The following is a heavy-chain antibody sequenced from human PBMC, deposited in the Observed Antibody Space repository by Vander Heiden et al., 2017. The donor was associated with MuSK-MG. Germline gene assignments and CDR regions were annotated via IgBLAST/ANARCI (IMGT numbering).Heavy chain of an antibody. V-gene: IGHV4-38-2*01. CDR2: IYHSGST. D-gene: IGHD6-19*01. Sequence: QVQLQESGPGLVTPSETLSLTCAVSGYSISSGYYWGWIRQPPGKGLEWIGSIYHSGSTYYNPALKSRVTISVDTSKNQFSLKLSSVTAADTAVYYCARLRPVAADTADYWGQGTLVAVSS. CDR3: ARLRPVAADTADY. J-gene: IGHJ4*02. CDR1: GYSISSGYY.